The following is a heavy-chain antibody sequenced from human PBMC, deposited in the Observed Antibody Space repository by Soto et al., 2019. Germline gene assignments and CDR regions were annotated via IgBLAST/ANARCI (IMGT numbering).Heavy chain of an antibody. V-gene: IGHV4-31*03. Sequence: QVQLQESGPGLVKPSQTLSLTCTVSGGSIISGGYYWSWIRQHPGKGLEWIGYIYYSGSTYYNPSLKSRVTISVDTSKNQFSLKLSSVTAADTAVYYCASIVSSAHGEFSDWGQGTLVTVSS. CDR1: GGSIISGGYY. D-gene: IGHD3-10*01. J-gene: IGHJ4*02. CDR2: IYYSGST. CDR3: ASIVSSAHGEFSD.